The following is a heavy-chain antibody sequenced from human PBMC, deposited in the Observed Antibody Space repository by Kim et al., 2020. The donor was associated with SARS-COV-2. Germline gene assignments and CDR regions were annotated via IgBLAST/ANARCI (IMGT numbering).Heavy chain of an antibody. Sequence: ASVKVSCKASGYTFTSYAMNWVRQAPGQGLEWMGWINTNTGNPTYAQGFTGRFVFSLDTSVSTAYLQISSLKAEDTAVYYCARDVVAYSSSWYDYYYYYYGMDVWGQGTTVTVSS. CDR2: INTNTGNP. J-gene: IGHJ6*02. V-gene: IGHV7-4-1*02. CDR1: GYTFTSYA. D-gene: IGHD6-13*01. CDR3: ARDVVAYSSSWYDYYYYYYGMDV.